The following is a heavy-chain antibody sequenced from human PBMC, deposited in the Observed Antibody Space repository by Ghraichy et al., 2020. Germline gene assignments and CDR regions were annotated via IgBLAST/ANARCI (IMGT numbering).Heavy chain of an antibody. CDR3: ARRAGGYQYFYGLDV. V-gene: IGHV4-39*01. D-gene: IGHD2-15*01. CDR2: IYYSGTT. CDR1: GDSIISSSYY. Sequence: SETLSLTCSVSGDSIISSSYYWDWIRQPPGKGLEWIGSIYYSGTTYYSPPLKTRVTVSIDTSKNKFSMRLKSVTATDTAVYYCARRAGGYQYFYGLDVWGQGTTVIVSS. J-gene: IGHJ6*02.